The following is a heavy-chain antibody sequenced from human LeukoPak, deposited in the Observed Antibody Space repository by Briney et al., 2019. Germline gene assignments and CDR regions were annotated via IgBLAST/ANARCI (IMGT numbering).Heavy chain of an antibody. V-gene: IGHV1-8*01. D-gene: IGHD3-9*01. J-gene: IGHJ4*02. Sequence: ASVTVSCKASGYTFTSYDINWVRQATGQGLEWMGWMSPNSGNTGYAQKFQGRVTMTRNTSMSTAYMELSSLRSEDTAVYYCARQGVSRYDILTGYYEYYFDYWGQGTLVTVSS. CDR2: MSPNSGNT. CDR1: GYTFTSYD. CDR3: ARQGVSRYDILTGYYEYYFDY.